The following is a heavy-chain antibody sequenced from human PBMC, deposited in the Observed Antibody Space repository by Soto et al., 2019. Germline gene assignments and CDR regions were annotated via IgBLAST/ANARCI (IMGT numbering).Heavy chain of an antibody. CDR2: ISTTSSYI. V-gene: IGHV3-21*01. D-gene: IGHD4-17*01. Sequence: ESGGGLVTPGGSLRLSCEASGFTFRSYSMNWVRQAPGKGLEGVSSISTTSSYIYYGDSVKGRFTISRDNAKNSLFLQMNSLRAEDTAIYYCAREGDDYGDYKRAFDIWGQGTTVTVSS. J-gene: IGHJ3*02. CDR3: AREGDDYGDYKRAFDI. CDR1: GFTFRSYS.